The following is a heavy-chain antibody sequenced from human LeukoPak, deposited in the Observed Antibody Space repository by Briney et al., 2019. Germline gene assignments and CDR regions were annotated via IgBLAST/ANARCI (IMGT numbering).Heavy chain of an antibody. D-gene: IGHD2-2*02. J-gene: IGHJ3*02. CDR3: AKVVAGRYCSSTSCYTMAFDI. Sequence: GGSLRLSCAASGFTFSRNWMHWVRQAPGKGLVWVSRINSDGSITNYADSVKGRFTISRDNSKNTLYLQMNSLRAEDTAVYYCAKVVAGRYCSSTSCYTMAFDIWGQGTMVTVSS. CDR2: INSDGSIT. CDR1: GFTFSRNW. V-gene: IGHV3-74*01.